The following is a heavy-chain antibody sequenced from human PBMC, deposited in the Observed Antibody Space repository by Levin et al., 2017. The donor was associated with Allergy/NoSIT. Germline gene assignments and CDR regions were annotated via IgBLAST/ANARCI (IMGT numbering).Heavy chain of an antibody. CDR3: ARDSPLAAGGTHFDY. V-gene: IGHV1-46*01. CDR2: INPNTGDT. CDR1: GYTFTNYY. Sequence: VASVKVSCKASGYTFTNYYIHWMRQAPGQGLEWMGIINPNTGDTTYAPKLQGRLTMTRDTSTGTVYMDLSSLRSDDTAVYYCARDSPLAAGGTHFDYWGQGALVTVAS. D-gene: IGHD6-13*01. J-gene: IGHJ4*02.